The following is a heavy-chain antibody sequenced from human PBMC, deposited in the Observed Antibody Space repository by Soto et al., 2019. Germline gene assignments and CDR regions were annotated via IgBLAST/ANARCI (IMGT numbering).Heavy chain of an antibody. D-gene: IGHD2-15*01. V-gene: IGHV3-21*01. Sequence: EVQLVESGGGLVKPGGSLRLSCAASGFTFSSYSMNWVRQAPGKGLEWVSSISSSSSYIYYADSVKGRFTISRDNAKNSLYLQMNSLRAEHTAVYYCAREGKVGSPFDYWGQGTLVTVSS. CDR1: GFTFSSYS. CDR2: ISSSSSYI. CDR3: AREGKVGSPFDY. J-gene: IGHJ4*02.